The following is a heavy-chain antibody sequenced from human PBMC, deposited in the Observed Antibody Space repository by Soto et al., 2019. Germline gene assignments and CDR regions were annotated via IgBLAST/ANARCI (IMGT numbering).Heavy chain of an antibody. V-gene: IGHV1-46*01. CDR1: GYTFTSYY. CDR3: ARVGGENWFDP. D-gene: IGHD1-26*01. CDR2: VNPSGGST. Sequence: ASVKVSCKASGYTFTSYYMHWVRQAPGQGLEWMGIVNPSGGSTSYAQKFQGRVTMTRDTSTSTVYMELSSLRSEDTAVYYCARVGGENWFDPWGQGTLVTVSS. J-gene: IGHJ5*02.